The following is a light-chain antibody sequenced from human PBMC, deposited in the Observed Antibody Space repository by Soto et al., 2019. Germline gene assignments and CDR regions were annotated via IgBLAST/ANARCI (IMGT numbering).Light chain of an antibody. J-gene: IGLJ1*01. CDR1: SSDVGGYNY. Sequence: QSVLTQPASVSASPGQSITISCTGTSSDVGGYNYVSWFQQHPGKAPKLMIYEVSNRPSGVSNRFSGSKSDNTASLTISGLQAEDEADYSCSSSTSTNTPYVFGTGTKV. CDR3: SSSTSTNTPYV. V-gene: IGLV2-14*01. CDR2: EVS.